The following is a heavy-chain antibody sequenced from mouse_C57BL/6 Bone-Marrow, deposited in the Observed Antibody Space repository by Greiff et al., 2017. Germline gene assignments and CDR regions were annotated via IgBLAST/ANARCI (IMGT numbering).Heavy chain of an antibody. CDR3: ARGGIYYYGSSYLRYAMDY. J-gene: IGHJ4*01. V-gene: IGHV1-19*01. Sequence: VQLKESGPVLVKPGASVKMSCKASGYTFTDYYMNWVKQSHGKSLEWIGVINPYNGGTSYNQKFKGKATLTVDKSSSTAYMELNSLTSEDSAVDYWARGGIYYYGSSYLRYAMDYWGQGTSVTVSS. D-gene: IGHD1-1*01. CDR2: INPYNGGT. CDR1: GYTFTDYY.